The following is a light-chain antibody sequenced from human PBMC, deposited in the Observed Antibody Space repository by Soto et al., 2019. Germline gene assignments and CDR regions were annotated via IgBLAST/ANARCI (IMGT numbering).Light chain of an antibody. J-gene: IGLJ1*01. CDR1: SSDVGGFDH. Sequence: LTQPASLSGSPGQSITISCTGASSDVGGFDHVSWYQQHPGKVPRLLIYDVSSRPSGVSDRFSGSKSGNTASLTISGLQAEDEADYYCNSFTTTNTYVFGTGTKVTVL. V-gene: IGLV2-14*03. CDR2: DVS. CDR3: NSFTTTNTYV.